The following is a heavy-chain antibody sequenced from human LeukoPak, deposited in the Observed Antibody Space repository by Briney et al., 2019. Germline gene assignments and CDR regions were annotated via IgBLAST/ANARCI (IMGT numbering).Heavy chain of an antibody. Sequence: GGSLRLSCAVSGITLSNNGMSWVRQAPGKGLEWVAGISGSGGGTNYADSVQGRFTISRDNPKNTLYLQMNSLRAEDTAVYFCAKRGVVIRVFLVGFHKEAYYFDSWGQGALVTVPS. CDR1: GITLSNNG. J-gene: IGHJ4*02. D-gene: IGHD3-10*01. CDR2: ISGSGGGT. CDR3: AKRGVVIRVFLVGFHKEAYYFDS. V-gene: IGHV3-23*01.